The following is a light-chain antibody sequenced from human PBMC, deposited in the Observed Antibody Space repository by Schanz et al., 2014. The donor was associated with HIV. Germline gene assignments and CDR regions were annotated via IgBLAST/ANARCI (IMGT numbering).Light chain of an antibody. J-gene: IGLJ1*01. V-gene: IGLV1-40*01. CDR1: RSNIGAGYD. CDR2: GNT. CDR3: QSYDTNLSGPWV. Sequence: QSVLTQPPSVSGAPGQRVTISCTGSRSNIGAGYDVHWYQQLPGTAPKLLIYGNTNRPSGVPDRFSGSKSGTSASLAITGLQAEDEADYYCQSYDTNLSGPWVFGTGTKLTVL.